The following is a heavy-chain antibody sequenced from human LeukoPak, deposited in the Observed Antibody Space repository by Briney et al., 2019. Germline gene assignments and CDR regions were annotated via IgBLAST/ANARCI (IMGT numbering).Heavy chain of an antibody. CDR1: GGSISSYY. D-gene: IGHD3-22*01. V-gene: IGHV4-59*08. Sequence: SETLSLTCTVWGGSISSYYWIWIRQPPGKGLEGCGYIYYSGSTNYNPSLKSRVTISVDTSKNQFSLKLSSVTAADTAVYYCARLPYYYDSSGYRDYWGQGTLVTVSS. J-gene: IGHJ4*02. CDR2: IYYSGST. CDR3: ARLPYYYDSSGYRDY.